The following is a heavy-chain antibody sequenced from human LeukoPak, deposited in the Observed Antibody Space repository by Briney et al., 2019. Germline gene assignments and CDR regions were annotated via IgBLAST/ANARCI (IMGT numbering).Heavy chain of an antibody. Sequence: PGGSLRLSCAASGFTFDDYAMHWVRQAPGKGLEWVSGISWNSGSIGYADSVKGRFTISRDNAKNSLYLQMNSLRAEDMALYYCAKGSSIVGAHFDYWGQGTLVTVSS. CDR3: AKGSSIVGAHFDY. J-gene: IGHJ4*02. D-gene: IGHD1-26*01. V-gene: IGHV3-9*03. CDR1: GFTFDDYA. CDR2: ISWNSGSI.